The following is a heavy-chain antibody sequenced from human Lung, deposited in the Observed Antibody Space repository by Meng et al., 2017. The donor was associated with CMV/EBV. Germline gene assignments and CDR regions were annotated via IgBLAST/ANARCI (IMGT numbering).Heavy chain of an antibody. CDR2: INNSGGRT. CDR3: ARAGGASWYDY. CDR1: GFIFSSYP. Sequence: LSCAASGFIFSSYPMGWVRLAPGKGPEWVSDINNSGGRTYYVDSVRGRFTISRDNSKDALFLQMNSLRAEDTAVYYCARAGGASWYDYWGQGTLVTVSS. D-gene: IGHD6-13*01. V-gene: IGHV3-23*01. J-gene: IGHJ4*02.